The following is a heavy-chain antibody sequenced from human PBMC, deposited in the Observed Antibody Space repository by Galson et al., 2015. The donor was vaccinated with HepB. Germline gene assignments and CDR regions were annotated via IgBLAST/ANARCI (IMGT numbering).Heavy chain of an antibody. D-gene: IGHD2-2*01. CDR3: ARDLGGCSSTSCYGWFDS. V-gene: IGHV3-33*01. J-gene: IGHJ5*01. CDR1: GFTFSSYG. CDR2: IWYDGNYK. Sequence: SLRLSCAASGFTFSSYGMHWVRQAPGKGLEWVAVIWYDGNYKYYADSVKGRFTISRDNSKNTLYLQMNSLRAEDTAVYYCARDLGGCSSTSCYGWFDSWGQGTLVTVSS.